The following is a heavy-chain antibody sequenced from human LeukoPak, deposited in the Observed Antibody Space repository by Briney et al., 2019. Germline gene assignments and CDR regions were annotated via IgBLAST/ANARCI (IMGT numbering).Heavy chain of an antibody. J-gene: IGHJ3*02. Sequence: GGSLRLSCAVSGFIFSDYYMTWIRQAPGKGLEWIAYISNSGNTIYYTDSVRGRFTISRENAKNSLYLQMNSLRAEDTAVYYCARDLAPTVRFAFDIWGQGTMVTVSS. V-gene: IGHV3-11*01. CDR2: ISNSGNTI. D-gene: IGHD4-11*01. CDR1: GFIFSDYY. CDR3: ARDLAPTVRFAFDI.